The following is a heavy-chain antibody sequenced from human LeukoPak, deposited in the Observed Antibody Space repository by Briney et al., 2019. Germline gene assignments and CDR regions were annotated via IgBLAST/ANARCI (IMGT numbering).Heavy chain of an antibody. V-gene: IGHV3-30*04. Sequence: GRSLRLSCAASGFTFSSYAMHWVRQAPGKGLEWVAVISYDGSNKYYADSVKGRFTISRDNSKNTLYLQMNSLRAEDTAVYYCAKDQLNRFCSSGSCSITHDSWGQGTLVTVSS. CDR2: ISYDGSNK. J-gene: IGHJ4*02. CDR1: GFTFSSYA. D-gene: IGHD2-15*01. CDR3: AKDQLNRFCSSGSCSITHDS.